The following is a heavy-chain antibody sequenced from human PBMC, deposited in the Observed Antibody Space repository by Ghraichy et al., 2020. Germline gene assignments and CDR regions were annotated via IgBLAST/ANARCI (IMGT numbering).Heavy chain of an antibody. V-gene: IGHV3-48*02. CDR3: ARASRVVRYFYYDGMDV. J-gene: IGHJ6*02. CDR1: GFTFSSYG. CDR2: ISSSSRTK. D-gene: IGHD3-10*01. Sequence: LSLTCAASGFTFSSYGMNWVRQAPGKGLEWVSYISSSSRTKSYADSVKGRFTISRDNAKNSLYLRMNSLRDEDTAVYYCARASRVVRYFYYDGMDVWGQGTTVSVSS.